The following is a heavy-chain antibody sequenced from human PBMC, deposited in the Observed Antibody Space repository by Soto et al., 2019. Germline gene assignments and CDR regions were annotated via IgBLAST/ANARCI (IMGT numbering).Heavy chain of an antibody. CDR2: IYYSGST. V-gene: IGHV4-39*01. CDR1: GGSISSSSYY. CDR3: ARVYYYYYGMDV. J-gene: IGHJ6*02. Sequence: SETLSLTCTVSGGSISSSSYYWGWIRQPPGKGLEWIGSIYYSGSTYYNPSLKSRVTISVDTSKNQFSLKLSSVTAADTAVYYCARVYYYYYGMDVWGQGTTVTVSS.